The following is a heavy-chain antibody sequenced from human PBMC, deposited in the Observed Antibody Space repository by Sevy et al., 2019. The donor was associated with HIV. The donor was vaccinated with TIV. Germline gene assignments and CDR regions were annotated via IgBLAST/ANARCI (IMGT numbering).Heavy chain of an antibody. V-gene: IGHV3-9*01. Sequence: LSLTCAASGFTFGDLAMHWVRQPPGKGLEWVSAITWDSGRIVYADSVKGRFTISRDNAKNSLYLQMNSLRTEDTAFYYCAKDIRGAPETLDQWGQGTLVTVSS. J-gene: IGHJ4*02. D-gene: IGHD3-16*01. CDR2: ITWDSGRI. CDR1: GFTFGDLA. CDR3: AKDIRGAPETLDQ.